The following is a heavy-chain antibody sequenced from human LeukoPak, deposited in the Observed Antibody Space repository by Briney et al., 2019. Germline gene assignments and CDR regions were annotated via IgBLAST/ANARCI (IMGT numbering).Heavy chain of an antibody. CDR1: GYTFTGYY. Sequence: ASVKVSCKASGYTFTGYYMHGVRQAPGQGLEWMGWINPNSGGTNYAQKFQGRVTMTRDTSISTAYMELSRLRSDDTAVYYCARTVAGREGFDYWGQGTLVTVSS. D-gene: IGHD6-19*01. CDR2: INPNSGGT. CDR3: ARTVAGREGFDY. V-gene: IGHV1-2*02. J-gene: IGHJ4*02.